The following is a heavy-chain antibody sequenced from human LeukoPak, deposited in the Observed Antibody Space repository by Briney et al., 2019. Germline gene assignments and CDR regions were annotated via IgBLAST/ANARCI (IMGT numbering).Heavy chain of an antibody. CDR2: ISASSEDI. CDR3: ARGAHRGAWLIDY. D-gene: IGHD2-21*01. V-gene: IGHV3-48*02. Sequence: GGSLRLSCATSGFTFSDYAMNWVRQAPGKGLEWISFISASSEDIDYADSVKGRFTIFRDNAENSLSLQMNSLTDDDTAVYYCARGAHRGAWLIDYWGQGTLVTVSS. CDR1: GFTFSDYA. J-gene: IGHJ4*02.